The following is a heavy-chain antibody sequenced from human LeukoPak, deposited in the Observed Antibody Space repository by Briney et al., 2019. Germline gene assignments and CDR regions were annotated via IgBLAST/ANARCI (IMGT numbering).Heavy chain of an antibody. D-gene: IGHD6-19*01. CDR3: ARSGQWLYHFDF. CDR2: ISSIGSTI. CDR1: GFTFSTYE. J-gene: IGHJ4*02. V-gene: IGHV3-48*03. Sequence: PGGSLRLSCAASGFTFSTYEMNWVRLAPGKGLEWVSYISSIGSTIYYADSLKGRFTISRDNAKNSLYLQMNSPRAEDTAVYYCARSGQWLYHFDFWGQGTLDTVSS.